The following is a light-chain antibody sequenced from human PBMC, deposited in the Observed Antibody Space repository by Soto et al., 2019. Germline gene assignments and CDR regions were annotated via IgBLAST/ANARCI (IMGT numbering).Light chain of an antibody. CDR2: GAS. CDR3: QQYDFLPLT. J-gene: IGKJ4*01. V-gene: IGKV3-20*01. Sequence: VLTQSPGTLSLSPGDRATLSCRASQSVRRNYLAWYQQKPGQTPRLLIVGASNRAADIPARFSASGSGTDFSLTISGLEPDDFAVYYCQQYDFLPLTFGGGTRL. CDR1: QSVRRNY.